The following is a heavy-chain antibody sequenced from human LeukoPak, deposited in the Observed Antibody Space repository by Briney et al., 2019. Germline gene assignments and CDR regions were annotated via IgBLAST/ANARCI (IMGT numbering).Heavy chain of an antibody. CDR2: IYPGDSET. J-gene: IGHJ4*02. V-gene: IGHV5-51*01. CDR3: ARPKTTVTTPFDS. Sequence: GESLQISCKGSGYSFTSYWIGWVRQMPGKGLEWMGIIYPGDSETTYSPSFQGQVTISADKSISTAYVQWRSLKASDTAMYYCARPKTTVTTPFDSWGQGTLVTVSS. D-gene: IGHD4-17*01. CDR1: GYSFTSYW.